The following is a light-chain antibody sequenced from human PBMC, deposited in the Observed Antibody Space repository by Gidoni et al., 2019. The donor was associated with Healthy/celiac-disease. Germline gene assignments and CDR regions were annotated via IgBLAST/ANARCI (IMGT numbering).Light chain of an antibody. CDR1: TGAVTSGHY. J-gene: IGLJ2*01. Sequence: QAVVTQEPSLTVSPGVTVTLTCGSSTGAVTSGHYPYWFQQKPGQAPRTLIYDTSNKHSWTPARFSGSLLGGKAALTLSGAQPEDEAEYYCLLSYSGALVVFGGGTKLTVL. CDR3: LLSYSGALVV. V-gene: IGLV7-46*01. CDR2: DTS.